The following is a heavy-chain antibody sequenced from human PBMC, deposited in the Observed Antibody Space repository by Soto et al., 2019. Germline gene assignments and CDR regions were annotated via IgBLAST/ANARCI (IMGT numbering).Heavy chain of an antibody. CDR2: IYWDDDK. CDR1: GFSLSTSGVG. D-gene: IGHD6-6*01. Sequence: QITLKESGPTLVKPTQTLTLTCTFSGFSLSTSGVGVGWIRQPPGKALEWLALIYWDDDKRYSPSLKSRLTITTDTSKNQVVLTMTNMDPVATATYYCAHIIAARFYYYGMDVWGQGTTVTVSS. CDR3: AHIIAARFYYYGMDV. V-gene: IGHV2-5*02. J-gene: IGHJ6*02.